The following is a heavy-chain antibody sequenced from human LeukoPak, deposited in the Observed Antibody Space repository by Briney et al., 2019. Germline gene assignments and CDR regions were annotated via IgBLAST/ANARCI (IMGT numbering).Heavy chain of an antibody. D-gene: IGHD7-27*01. CDR3: ARRRWGGPDAFDI. CDR2: IFYSGRT. J-gene: IGHJ3*02. V-gene: IGHV4-59*08. CDR1: GGSISSYC. Sequence: PSETLSLTRTVSGGSISSYCWSWIRQPPGKGPEWVGYIFYSGRTNYNPSLKSRVTMSVDTSKNQFSLKLSSVTAADTAVYYCARRRWGGPDAFDIWGQGTMVTVSS.